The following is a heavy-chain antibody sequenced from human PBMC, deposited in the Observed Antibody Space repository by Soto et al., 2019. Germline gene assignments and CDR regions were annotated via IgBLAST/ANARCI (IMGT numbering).Heavy chain of an antibody. J-gene: IGHJ4*02. CDR2: FSLSGTT. V-gene: IGHV4-4*07. D-gene: IGHD2-21*02. CDR1: GASITGSFF. CDR3: ARGVTPPGAPAWYYFDS. Sequence: SETLSLTCTVSGASITGSFFWSWIRQPAGKGLEWIGRFSLSGTTNYNPSLRSRVTMSADVSKNQFSLRLTSVTAADTALYYCARGVTPPGAPAWYYFDSWGQGTLVTVSS.